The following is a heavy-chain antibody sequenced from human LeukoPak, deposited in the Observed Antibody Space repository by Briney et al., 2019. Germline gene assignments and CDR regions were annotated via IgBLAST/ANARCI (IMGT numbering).Heavy chain of an antibody. V-gene: IGHV1-18*01. D-gene: IGHD3-10*01. J-gene: IGHJ6*03. CDR1: GYTFISYG. Sequence: ASVKVSCKASGYTFISYGISWVRQAPGQGLEWMGWISAYNGNTNYAQKLQGRVTMTTDTSTSTAYMELSRLRSDDTAVYYCARTPWRVYYYGSGSNNYYYYYYMDVWGKGTTVTISS. CDR3: ARTPWRVYYYGSGSNNYYYYYYMDV. CDR2: ISAYNGNT.